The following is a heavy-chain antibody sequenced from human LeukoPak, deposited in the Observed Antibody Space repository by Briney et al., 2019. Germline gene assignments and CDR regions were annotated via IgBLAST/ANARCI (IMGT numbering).Heavy chain of an antibody. Sequence: PGGSLRLSCAASGFTVSSNYMTWVRQAPGKGLEWVSVIYSGGSTYYADSVKGRFTISRDTSKNTLYLQMNSLRAEDTAVYYCQCWNPHSWGQGTLVTVSS. D-gene: IGHD1-1*01. CDR2: IYSGGST. CDR1: GFTVSSNY. J-gene: IGHJ4*02. V-gene: IGHV3-66*01. CDR3: QCWNPHS.